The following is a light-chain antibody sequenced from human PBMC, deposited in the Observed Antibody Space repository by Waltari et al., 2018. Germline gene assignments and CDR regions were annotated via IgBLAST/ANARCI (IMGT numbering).Light chain of an antibody. J-gene: IGLJ3*02. CDR2: VNSDGSH. Sequence: LVLTQSPSASASLGASVQLTCTLRSGYSSNVIAWLQQQPGKGPRYLMKVNSDGSHRKGDDIPDRFSASNSGTECYLTISSLQSEDEADYYCQTGGHGTWVFGGGTKLTVL. CDR3: QTGGHGTWV. V-gene: IGLV4-69*01. CDR1: SGYSSNV.